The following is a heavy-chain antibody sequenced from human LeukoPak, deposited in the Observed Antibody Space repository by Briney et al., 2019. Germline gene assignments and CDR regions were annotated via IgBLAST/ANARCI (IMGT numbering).Heavy chain of an antibody. CDR2: IYYSGST. J-gene: IGHJ3*02. D-gene: IGHD2-15*01. V-gene: IGHV4-31*03. CDR1: GGSISSGGYS. CDR3: ARDQRIINPVSNAFDI. Sequence: SETLSLTCTVSGGSISSGGYSWSWIRQPPGRGLEWIGYIYYSGSTYYNPSLKSRVTISVDTSKHQFSLKLSSVTAADTAVYYCARDQRIINPVSNAFDIWGQGTMVTVSS.